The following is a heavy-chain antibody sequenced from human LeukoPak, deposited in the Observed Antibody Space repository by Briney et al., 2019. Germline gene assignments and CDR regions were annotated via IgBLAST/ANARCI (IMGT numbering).Heavy chain of an antibody. CDR2: ISSSSDYI. V-gene: IGHV3-21*01. D-gene: IGHD2-21*02. Sequence: GGSLRLSCAASGFTFSNSSMNWIRQAPGKGLEWVSSISSSSDYIYYADSVKGRFTISRDNAKNSLYLQMNSPRAEDTAVYYCARDIVGGGDDYWGQGTLVIVSS. CDR1: GFTFSNSS. J-gene: IGHJ4*02. CDR3: ARDIVGGGDDY.